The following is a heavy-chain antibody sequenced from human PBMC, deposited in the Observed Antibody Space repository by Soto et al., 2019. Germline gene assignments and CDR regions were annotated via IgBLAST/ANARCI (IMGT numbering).Heavy chain of an antibody. CDR2: IYYSGST. CDR3: ARGWNYDIEPCGFDH. CDR1: GGSVSSGSYY. D-gene: IGHD1-7*01. J-gene: IGHJ5*02. V-gene: IGHV4-61*01. Sequence: PSETLSLTCTVSGGSVSSGSYYWSWIRQPPGKGLEWIGYIYYSGSTNYNPSLKSRVTISVDTSKNQFSLKLSSVTAADTAVYYCARGWNYDIEPCGFDHWGQGTLVTVSS.